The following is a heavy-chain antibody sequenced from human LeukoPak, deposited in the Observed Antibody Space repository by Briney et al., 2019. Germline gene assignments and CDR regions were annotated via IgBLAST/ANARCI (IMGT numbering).Heavy chain of an antibody. CDR1: GFTFSTSS. D-gene: IGHD3-22*01. CDR2: ISSSRSYI. CDR3: ARGLYYDSSAYYY. J-gene: IGHJ4*02. V-gene: IGHV3-21*01. Sequence: GGFLRLSCADPGFTFSTSSMNWGRQALGEGLEWVSSISSSRSYISYADSVTGRFTISRANAKNSLYLHLNSLRPEDTAVYYCARGLYYDSSAYYYWGQGTRVTVSS.